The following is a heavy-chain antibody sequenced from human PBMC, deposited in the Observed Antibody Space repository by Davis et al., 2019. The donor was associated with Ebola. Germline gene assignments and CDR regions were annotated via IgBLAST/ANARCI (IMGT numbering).Heavy chain of an antibody. V-gene: IGHV6-1*01. J-gene: IGHJ4*02. CDR3: ARFPWGLKGPDH. D-gene: IGHD7-27*01. CDR1: GDSVSSSSAA. Sequence: HSQTLSLTCAISGDSVSSSSAAWIWIRQSPSRGLEWLGRTYYSSKWYTDSAVSVRSRITITPDTSKNQFSLQLNSVIPEDAAVYYCARFPWGLKGPDHWGQGTLVTVSS. CDR2: TYYSSKWYT.